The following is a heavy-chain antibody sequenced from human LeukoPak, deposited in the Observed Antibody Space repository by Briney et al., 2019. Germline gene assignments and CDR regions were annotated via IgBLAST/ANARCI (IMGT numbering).Heavy chain of an antibody. CDR1: GFTFSDYY. V-gene: IGHV3-11*04. J-gene: IGHJ6*02. Sequence: GGSLRLSCAASGFTFSDYYMSWIRQAPGKGLEWISYISSRGSIIYYADSVKGRFTISRDNAKNSLYLQMNSLRAEDTAVYYCARARYSSGWYAFYGMDVWGQGTTVTVSS. CDR3: ARARYSSGWYAFYGMDV. D-gene: IGHD6-19*01. CDR2: ISSRGSII.